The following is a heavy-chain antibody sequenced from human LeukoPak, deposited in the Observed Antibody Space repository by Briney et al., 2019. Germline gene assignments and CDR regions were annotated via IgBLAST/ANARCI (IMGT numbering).Heavy chain of an antibody. Sequence: SETLSHTCIDPVGSISSYYWSWIRPRPGKGLEWIGYIYYSGGTNYNPSLKGRVTISVDTSKNQFSLKLSSVTAADTAVYYCARNKYYYDSSGYYLDAFDIWGQGTMVTVSS. CDR3: ARNKYYYDSSGYYLDAFDI. V-gene: IGHV4-59*01. J-gene: IGHJ3*02. CDR1: VGSISSYY. D-gene: IGHD3-22*01. CDR2: IYYSGGT.